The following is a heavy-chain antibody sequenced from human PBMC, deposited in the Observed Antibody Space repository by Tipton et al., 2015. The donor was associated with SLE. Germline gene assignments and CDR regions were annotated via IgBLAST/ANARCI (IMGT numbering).Heavy chain of an antibody. CDR2: INHRGLT. D-gene: IGHD3-10*01. Sequence: TLSLTCLVSVGTFIDYDWAWVRQPPGKGLEWIGQINHRGLTKYSQSLKGRVTLSVDTSKNQFSLSLTSVTAADTAVYFCARGYRSSLFGVITPPGDVWGKGTAVTVSS. CDR3: ARGYRSSLFGVITPPGDV. J-gene: IGHJ6*04. CDR1: VGTFIDYD. V-gene: IGHV4-34*01.